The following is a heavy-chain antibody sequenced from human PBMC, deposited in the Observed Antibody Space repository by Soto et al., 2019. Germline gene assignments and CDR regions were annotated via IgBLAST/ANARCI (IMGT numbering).Heavy chain of an antibody. CDR2: IYYSGST. Sequence: PSETLSLTCTVSGGSISSGGYYWSWIRQHPGKGLEWIGYIYYSGSTYYNPSLKSRVTISVDTSKNQFSLKLSPVTAADTAVYYCARGTIFGVEILLAFDYWGQGTLVTVSS. J-gene: IGHJ4*02. D-gene: IGHD3-3*01. V-gene: IGHV4-31*03. CDR1: GGSISSGGYY. CDR3: ARGTIFGVEILLAFDY.